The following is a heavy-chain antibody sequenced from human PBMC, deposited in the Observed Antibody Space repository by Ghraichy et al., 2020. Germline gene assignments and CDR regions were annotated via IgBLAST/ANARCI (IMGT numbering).Heavy chain of an antibody. V-gene: IGHV3-7*01. D-gene: IGHD1-26*01. J-gene: IGHJ4*01. Sequence: GGSLRLSCAASGFTFSSLWMTWVRQAPGKGPEWVANIREDGSDKYYVDSVKGRFTISRDNAKNSLFLQMSSLRADDTAVYYCARGGSSKSYYWHDWGHGTLVTVSS. CDR3: ARGGSSKSYYWHD. CDR1: GFTFSSLW. CDR2: IREDGSDK.